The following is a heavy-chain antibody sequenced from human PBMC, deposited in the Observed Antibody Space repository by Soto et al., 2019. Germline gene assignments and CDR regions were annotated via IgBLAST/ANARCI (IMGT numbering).Heavy chain of an antibody. Sequence: QVHLVQSGAEVKKPGASVKVSCKASGYTFTGYYMHWVRQAPGQGLEWMGWINPNSGGTNYAQKFQGWVTMTRDTSISTAYMELSRLRSDDTAVYYCARDNVPNYDFWSGYYTLYYYYGIDVWGQGTTVTVSS. CDR2: INPNSGGT. V-gene: IGHV1-2*04. CDR1: GYTFTGYY. J-gene: IGHJ6*02. D-gene: IGHD3-3*01. CDR3: ARDNVPNYDFWSGYYTLYYYYGIDV.